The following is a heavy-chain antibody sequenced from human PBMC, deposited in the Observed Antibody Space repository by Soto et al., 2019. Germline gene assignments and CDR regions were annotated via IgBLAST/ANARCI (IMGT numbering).Heavy chain of an antibody. J-gene: IGHJ5*02. Sequence: PLGSLRLSCAASGFPFSDHAMHWVRQTPGKGLEWVSAITGRGDSTYYADSVKGRFTISRDNSKSTLYLQMMSLRAEDTAVYYCAKDLYVQPPSGWFDPWGQGTVVTVSS. CDR1: GFPFSDHA. CDR3: AKDLYVQPPSGWFDP. CDR2: ITGRGDST. V-gene: IGHV3-23*01. D-gene: IGHD1-26*01.